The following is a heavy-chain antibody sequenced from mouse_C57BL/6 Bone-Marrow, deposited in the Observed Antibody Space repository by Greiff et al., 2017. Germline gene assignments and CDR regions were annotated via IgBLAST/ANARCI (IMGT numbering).Heavy chain of an antibody. CDR1: GYTFTSYW. CDR3: AGGWLHFDY. V-gene: IGHV1-64*01. J-gene: IGHJ2*01. CDR2: IHPNSGST. Sequence: QVQLKQPGAELVKPGASVKLSCKASGYTFTSYWMHWVKQRPGPGLEWIGMIHPNSGSTNYNEKFKSKATLTVDKSSSTAYMQLRRLTSEDSAVYYCAGGWLHFDYWGQGTTLTVSS. D-gene: IGHD2-3*01.